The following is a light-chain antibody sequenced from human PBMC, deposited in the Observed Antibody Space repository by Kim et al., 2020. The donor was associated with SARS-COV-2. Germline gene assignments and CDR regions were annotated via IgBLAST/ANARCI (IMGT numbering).Light chain of an antibody. CDR1: KLGDKY. CDR2: HDS. CDR3: QAWDSSTVV. J-gene: IGLJ3*02. Sequence: VSPGQTASITCSGDKLGDKYAYWYQQKPGQSPVLVIYHDSKRPSGIPERFSGSNSGNTASLTISGTQAMDEADYYCQAWDSSTVVFGGGTQLTVL. V-gene: IGLV3-1*01.